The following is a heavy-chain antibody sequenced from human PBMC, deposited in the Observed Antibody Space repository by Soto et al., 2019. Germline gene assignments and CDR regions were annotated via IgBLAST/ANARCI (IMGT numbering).Heavy chain of an antibody. J-gene: IGHJ4*02. D-gene: IGHD4-17*01. V-gene: IGHV3-74*01. CDR1: GFTFSGYW. Sequence: EVQLVESGGGLVQPGGSLRLSCAGSGFTFSGYWMHWVRQAPGKGPVWVSRLNPNGTFTTNADSVKGRFTISRDNAKNTVYLQMNSLRADDTAVYYCARGVTSTTYWGLVYNWGQGTLVTVSS. CDR3: ARGVTSTTYWGLVYN. CDR2: LNPNGTFT.